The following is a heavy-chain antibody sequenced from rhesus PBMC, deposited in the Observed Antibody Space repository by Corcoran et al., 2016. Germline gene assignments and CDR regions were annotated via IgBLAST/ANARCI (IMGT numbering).Heavy chain of an antibody. J-gene: IGHJ5-2*02. Sequence: QVPLQESGPGLVKPSATLPLPCAVSGAPLPSTYCPWFRWPPGKGLEWIGFNNGCSGTTNYSPSLKNLVTIANDASKNQFSLNLSSVTAADTAVYYCARSLKPFDNSFDVWGRGVLVTVSS. CDR2: NNGCSGTT. V-gene: IGHV4S6*01. CDR1: GAPLPSTY. CDR3: ARSLKPFDNSFDV.